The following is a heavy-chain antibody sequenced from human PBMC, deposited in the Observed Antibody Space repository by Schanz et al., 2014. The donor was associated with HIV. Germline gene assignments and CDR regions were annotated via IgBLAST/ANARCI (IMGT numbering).Heavy chain of an antibody. CDR2: ISAYNGNT. V-gene: IGHV1-18*01. CDR3: ARGARDCTNGVCGGYYFDY. D-gene: IGHD2-8*01. Sequence: QVQLVQSGPEVKKPGASVKVSCKASGYTFISYGISWVRQAPGQGLEWMGWISAYNGNTNYAQKFQGRLTMTTDTSTSTAYMELRSLRSDDTAVYYCARGARDCTNGVCGGYYFDYWGQGTLVTVSS. CDR1: GYTFISYG. J-gene: IGHJ4*02.